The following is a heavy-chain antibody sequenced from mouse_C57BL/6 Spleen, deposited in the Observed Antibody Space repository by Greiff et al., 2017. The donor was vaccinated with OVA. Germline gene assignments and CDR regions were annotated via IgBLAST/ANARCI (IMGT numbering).Heavy chain of an antibody. CDR2: ISNLAYSI. J-gene: IGHJ2*01. Sequence: EVKLVESGGGLVQPGGSLKLSCAASGFTFSDYGMAWVRQAPRKGPEWVAFISNLAYSIYYADTVTGRFTISRENAKNTLYLEMSSLRSEDTAMYYCARVATNWDYLDYWGQGTTLTVSS. CDR1: GFTFSDYG. D-gene: IGHD4-1*01. CDR3: ARVATNWDYLDY. V-gene: IGHV5-15*01.